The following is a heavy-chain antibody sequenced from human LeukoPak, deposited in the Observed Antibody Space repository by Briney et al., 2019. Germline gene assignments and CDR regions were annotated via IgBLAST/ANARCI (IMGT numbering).Heavy chain of an antibody. Sequence: GGSLRLSCAASGFTFSSYWMNWVRQAPGEGLEWLANIRQDGSDKYYVDSVKGRFTISRDNAENSLYLQMDSLRAEDTAVYYCARDYFPSGSFDYWGQGTLVTVSA. V-gene: IGHV3-7*01. J-gene: IGHJ4*02. D-gene: IGHD3-10*01. CDR1: GFTFSSYW. CDR2: IRQDGSDK. CDR3: ARDYFPSGSFDY.